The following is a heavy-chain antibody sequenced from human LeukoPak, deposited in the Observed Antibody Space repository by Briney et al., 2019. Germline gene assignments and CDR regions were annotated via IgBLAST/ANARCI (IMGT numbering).Heavy chain of an antibody. CDR1: GFTLSSYS. CDR3: ASLAMVRGVITSYNWFDP. Sequence: GGSLRLSCAASGFTLSSYSMGWVRQAPGKGLERAAYIKYDGSDKKYVDSVKGRFTISRDNAKNSLYLQMNSLRAEDTAVYYCASLAMVRGVITSYNWFDPWGQGTLVTVSS. D-gene: IGHD3-10*01. J-gene: IGHJ5*02. CDR2: IKYDGSDK. V-gene: IGHV3-7*01.